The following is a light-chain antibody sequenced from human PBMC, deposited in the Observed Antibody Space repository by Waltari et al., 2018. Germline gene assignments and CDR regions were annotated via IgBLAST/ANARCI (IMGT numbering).Light chain of an antibody. Sequence: IIMTQSPATLSVSPGEGATLSCRASQIVSIKLAWYQPNPGQAPRLLIYGASSRATGLPARFSGSGSGTDFALTISSVQSEDFAVYFCQQYNTWPPTFGQGTKVEIK. J-gene: IGKJ1*01. CDR2: GAS. V-gene: IGKV3-15*01. CDR3: QQYNTWPPT. CDR1: QIVSIK.